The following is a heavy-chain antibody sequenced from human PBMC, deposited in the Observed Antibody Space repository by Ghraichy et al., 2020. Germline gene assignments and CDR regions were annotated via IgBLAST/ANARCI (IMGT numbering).Heavy chain of an antibody. CDR1: GFTFTNAW. CDR2: IRSNGDGGTA. CDR3: TTELKWESVDFDY. D-gene: IGHD1-26*01. Sequence: GESLNISCAASGFTFTNAWMSWVRQAPGKGLEWLGRIRSNGDGGTADYAAPVKGRLTISRDDSKNTLYLQLNSLKTEDTAVYYCTTELKWESVDFDYWGQGTLVTVSS. J-gene: IGHJ4*02. V-gene: IGHV3-15*01.